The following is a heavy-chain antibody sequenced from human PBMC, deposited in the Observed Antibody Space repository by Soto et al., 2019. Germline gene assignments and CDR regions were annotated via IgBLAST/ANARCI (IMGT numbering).Heavy chain of an antibody. CDR2: IDHTGRT. D-gene: IGHD3-10*01. CDR3: VRIASGIGCDY. CDR1: GGSFSGYH. J-gene: IGHJ4*02. V-gene: IGHV4-34*01. Sequence: SETLSLTCAVYGGSFSGYHWSWIRQPPGKGLAWIGEIDHTGRTTYSPSLKSRVTISVDTSKNQFSLKLNSVTAADTAVYYCVRIASGIGCDYWGQGTLVTVSS.